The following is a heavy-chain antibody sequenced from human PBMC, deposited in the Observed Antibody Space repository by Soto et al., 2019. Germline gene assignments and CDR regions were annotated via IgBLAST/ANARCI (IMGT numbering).Heavy chain of an antibody. J-gene: IGHJ5*02. CDR2: IYWDDDK. CDR3: AHSGGHYYDSSGDNWFDP. Sequence: QITLKESGPTLVKPTQTLTLTCTFSGFSLSTSGVGVGWIRQPPGKALEWLALIYWDDDKRSSPSLKSRLTITKDTSKNQVVLTTTNMDPVDTATYYCAHSGGHYYDSSGDNWFDPWGQGTLVTVSS. D-gene: IGHD3-22*01. V-gene: IGHV2-5*02. CDR1: GFSLSTSGVG.